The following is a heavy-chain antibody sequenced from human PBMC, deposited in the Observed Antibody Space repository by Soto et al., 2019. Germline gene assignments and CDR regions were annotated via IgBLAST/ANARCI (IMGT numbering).Heavy chain of an antibody. CDR2: IYYSGST. Sequence: SETLSLTCTVSGGSISTYYWSWVRPPPGEVLEWIGDIYYSGSTNYNPSLRSRVTISVATSKNQFSLKLTSVTAAATAGYYCAEYGSWSACFQYWGQGTLVTVSS. J-gene: IGHJ4*02. CDR1: GGSISTYY. D-gene: IGHD6-6*01. CDR3: AEYGSWSACFQY. V-gene: IGHV4-59*01.